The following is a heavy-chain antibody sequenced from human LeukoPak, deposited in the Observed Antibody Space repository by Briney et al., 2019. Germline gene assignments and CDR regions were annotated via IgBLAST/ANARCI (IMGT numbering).Heavy chain of an antibody. V-gene: IGHV4-59*01. CDR2: IYYSGST. D-gene: IGHD5-18*01. J-gene: IGHJ4*02. CDR3: ARGYSREDY. CDR1: GGSISSYY. Sequence: SETLSLTRTVSGGSISSYYWSWIRQPPGKGLEWIGYIYYSGSTNYNPSLESRVTISVDTSKNQFSLKLGSVTAADTAVYYCARGYSREDYWGQGTLVTVSS.